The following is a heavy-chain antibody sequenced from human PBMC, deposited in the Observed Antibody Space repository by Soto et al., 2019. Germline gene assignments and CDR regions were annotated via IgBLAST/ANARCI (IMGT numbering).Heavy chain of an antibody. Sequence: ASVKVSFKASGYSFTGYYMHWVRQAPGQGLEWMGWINPNSGGTNYAQKFQGWVTMTRXXXXXXAXMXPXXXXSDXTAVYYCARGTLPHTAMVTGPFCHYYGMDVCG. V-gene: IGHV1-2*04. D-gene: IGHD5-18*01. CDR2: INPNSGGT. CDR3: ARGTLPHTAMVTGPFCHYYGMDV. CDR1: GYSFTGYY. J-gene: IGHJ6*02.